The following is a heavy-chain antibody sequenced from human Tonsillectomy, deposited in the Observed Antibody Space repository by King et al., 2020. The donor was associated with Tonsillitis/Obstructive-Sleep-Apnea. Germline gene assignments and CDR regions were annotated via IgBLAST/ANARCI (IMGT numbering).Heavy chain of an antibody. D-gene: IGHD3-3*01. CDR1: GFTFSSYA. CDR2: ISGSGGNT. CDR3: AKDRRRITIFGVVRSFYMDV. Sequence: VQLVESGGGLVQPGGSLRLSCAASGFTFSSYAMSWVRQAPGKGLEWVSAISGSGGNTYYADSVKGRFTISRDNSKNTLYLQMNSLRAEDTAVYYCAKDRRRITIFGVVRSFYMDVWGKGTTVTVSS. V-gene: IGHV3-23*04. J-gene: IGHJ6*03.